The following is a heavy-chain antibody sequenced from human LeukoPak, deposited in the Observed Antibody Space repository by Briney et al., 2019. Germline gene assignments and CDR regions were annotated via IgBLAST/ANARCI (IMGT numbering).Heavy chain of an antibody. D-gene: IGHD3-10*01. J-gene: IGHJ3*02. CDR2: MNSDGSST. Sequence: GGSLRLSCAASGFTFSSYWMHWVRQPPGKGLVWVSRMNSDGSSTNYADSVKGRFTISRDNAKNTLYLQMNSLRAEDTAVYYCARSRSYYYGSGSDPDAFDIWGQGTMVIVSS. CDR1: GFTFSSYW. V-gene: IGHV3-74*01. CDR3: ARSRSYYYGSGSDPDAFDI.